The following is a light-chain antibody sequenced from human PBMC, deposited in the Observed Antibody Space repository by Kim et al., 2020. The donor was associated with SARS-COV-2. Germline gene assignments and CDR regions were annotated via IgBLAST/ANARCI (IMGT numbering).Light chain of an antibody. CDR2: AAS. J-gene: IGKJ1*01. CDR1: QGINNY. V-gene: IGKV1-27*01. CDR3: QKYNSAPWT. Sequence: SVGDRVTITCRESQGINNYLAWYQQRPGKAPKLLIYAASTLQSGVPSRFSGSGFGTDFTLTISSLQPEDGAIYYCQKYNSAPWTFGRGTKVDIK.